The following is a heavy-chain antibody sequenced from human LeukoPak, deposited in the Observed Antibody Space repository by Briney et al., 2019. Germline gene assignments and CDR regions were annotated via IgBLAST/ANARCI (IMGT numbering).Heavy chain of an antibody. Sequence: ASVKVSCKASGYTFTSYDINWVRQATGQGLEWMGWMNPNSGNTGYAQKFQGRVTMTRNTSISTAYMELSSLRSEDTAVYYCGRAAIYCSSTSCQTNLDYWGQGTLVTVSS. CDR2: MNPNSGNT. J-gene: IGHJ4*02. D-gene: IGHD2-2*01. CDR3: GRAAIYCSSTSCQTNLDY. V-gene: IGHV1-8*01. CDR1: GYTFTSYD.